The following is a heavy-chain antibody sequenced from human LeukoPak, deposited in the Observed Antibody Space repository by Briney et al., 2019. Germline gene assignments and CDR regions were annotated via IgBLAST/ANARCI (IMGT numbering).Heavy chain of an antibody. J-gene: IGHJ5*02. CDR3: AGTGIRNWFDP. D-gene: IGHD1-14*01. V-gene: IGHV4-39*01. CDR2: IFKSGNT. Sequence: SETQSLTCSVSGDSITTTGYFWVWIRQSPGRDLEWIGSIFKSGNTFYNMSLKSRVTISVDTSKNEFSLNLTSVTASDTAVYYCAGTGIRNWFDPWGQGILVTVSS. CDR1: GDSITTTGYF.